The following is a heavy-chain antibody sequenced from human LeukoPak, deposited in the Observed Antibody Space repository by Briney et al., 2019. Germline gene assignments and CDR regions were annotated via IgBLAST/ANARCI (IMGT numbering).Heavy chain of an antibody. D-gene: IGHD3-22*01. J-gene: IGHJ4*02. V-gene: IGHV4-59*01. CDR3: ARVRANYYDRESRSFDY. CDR2: IYYSGSA. CDR1: GGSISSYY. Sequence: SETLSLTCTVSGGSISSYYWSWIRQPPGKGLEWIGYIYYSGSAHYNPSLKSRVTISVDTSKNQFSLKLSSVTAADTAVYYCARVRANYYDRESRSFDYWGQGTLVTVSS.